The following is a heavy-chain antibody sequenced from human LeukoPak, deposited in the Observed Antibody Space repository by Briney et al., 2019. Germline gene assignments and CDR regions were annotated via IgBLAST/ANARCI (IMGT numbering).Heavy chain of an antibody. CDR1: GGSINSGGYS. Sequence: PSETPSLTCAVSGGSINSGGYSWSWIRQPPGKGLEWIGYIYHSGSTYYNPSLKSRVTISVDRSKNQLSLKLSSVTAADTAVYYCARSPYYYDSSGSAEYFQHWGQGTLVTVSS. V-gene: IGHV4-30-2*01. D-gene: IGHD3-22*01. J-gene: IGHJ1*01. CDR2: IYHSGST. CDR3: ARSPYYYDSSGSAEYFQH.